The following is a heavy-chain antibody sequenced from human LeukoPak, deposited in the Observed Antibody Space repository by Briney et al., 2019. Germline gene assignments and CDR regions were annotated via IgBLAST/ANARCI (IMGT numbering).Heavy chain of an antibody. CDR1: GFTFSSYW. CDR3: ARGPARYCGGDCYYIY. V-gene: IGHV3-7*01. D-gene: IGHD2-21*02. Sequence: GGSLRLSCAASGFTFSSYWMSWVRQAPGKGLEWVANIKQDGSEKYYVDSVKGRFTISRDNAKNSLYLRMNSLRAEDTAVYYCARGPARYCGGDCYYIYWGQGTLVTVSS. J-gene: IGHJ4*02. CDR2: IKQDGSEK.